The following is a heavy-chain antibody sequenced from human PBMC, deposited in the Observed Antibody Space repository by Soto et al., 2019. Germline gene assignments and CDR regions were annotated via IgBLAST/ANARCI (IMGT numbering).Heavy chain of an antibody. Sequence: GGSLRLSCAASGFTFSSYGMHWVRQAPGKGLEWVAVISYDGSNKYYADSVKGRFTISRDNSKSTLYLQMNSLRAEDTAVYYCAKDIFAYSSGLDYWGQGTLVTVSS. CDR3: AKDIFAYSSGLDY. D-gene: IGHD6-19*01. CDR2: ISYDGSNK. J-gene: IGHJ4*02. V-gene: IGHV3-30*18. CDR1: GFTFSSYG.